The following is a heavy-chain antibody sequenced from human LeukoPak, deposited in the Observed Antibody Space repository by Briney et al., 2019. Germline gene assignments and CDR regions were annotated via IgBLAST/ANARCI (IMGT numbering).Heavy chain of an antibody. CDR2: INHSGST. CDR3: ASQRGYSYGPDFDY. J-gene: IGHJ4*02. CDR1: GGSISSYY. V-gene: IGHV4-34*01. Sequence: ASETLSLTCTVSGGSISSYYWSWIRQPPGKGLEWIGEINHSGSTNYNPSLKSRVTISVDTSKNQFSLKLSSVTAADTAVYYCASQRGYSYGPDFDYWGQGTLVTVSS. D-gene: IGHD5-18*01.